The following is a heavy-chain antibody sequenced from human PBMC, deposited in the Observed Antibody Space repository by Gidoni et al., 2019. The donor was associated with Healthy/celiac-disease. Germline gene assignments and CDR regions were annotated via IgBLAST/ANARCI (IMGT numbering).Heavy chain of an antibody. Sequence: EVQLVESGGGLVQPGGSMRLSCSASGFTFSSYALHWVRQAPGKGLEYVSAISSNGVSTYYADSVKVRFTISRDNSKNTLYLQMSSLRAEDTSVYYCVRSIYYDSSGYYFPIPREYFDYWGQGTLVTVSS. CDR3: VRSIYYDSSGYYFPIPREYFDY. V-gene: IGHV3-64D*08. CDR2: ISSNGVST. CDR1: GFTFSSYA. D-gene: IGHD3-22*01. J-gene: IGHJ4*02.